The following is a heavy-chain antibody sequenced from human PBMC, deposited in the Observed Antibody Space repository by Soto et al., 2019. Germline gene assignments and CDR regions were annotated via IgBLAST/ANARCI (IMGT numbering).Heavy chain of an antibody. Sequence: PGGSLRLSCAASGFTFSSYSMNWVRQSPGKGLEXVSSISSSSSYIYYADSVKGRFTISRDNAKNSLYLQMNSLRAEDTAVYYCARDLLRFLEWSTSNYYYYGMDVWGQGTTVTVSS. CDR1: GFTFSSYS. J-gene: IGHJ6*02. D-gene: IGHD3-3*01. CDR2: ISSSSSYI. V-gene: IGHV3-21*01. CDR3: ARDLLRFLEWSTSNYYYYGMDV.